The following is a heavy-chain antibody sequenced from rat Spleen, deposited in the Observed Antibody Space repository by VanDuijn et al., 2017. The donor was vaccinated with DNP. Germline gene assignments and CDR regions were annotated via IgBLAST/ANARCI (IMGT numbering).Heavy chain of an antibody. V-gene: IGHV5S10*01. Sequence: EVQLVESGGGLVQPGRSLKLSCAASGFTFSDYSMAWVRQAPKKGLEWVATIVYDGSSSYYGDSVTGRFTISRDNAKSTLYLQMDSLRSEDTATYYCATEDYGYPFAYWGQGVMVTVSS. D-gene: IGHD1-6*01. CDR2: IVYDGSSS. J-gene: IGHJ2*01. CDR3: ATEDYGYPFAY. CDR1: GFTFSDYS.